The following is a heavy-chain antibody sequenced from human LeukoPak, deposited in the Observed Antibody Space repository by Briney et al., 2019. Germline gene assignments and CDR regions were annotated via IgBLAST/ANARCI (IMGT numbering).Heavy chain of an antibody. CDR2: INSDGSST. CDR3: AREYGETAADDY. D-gene: IGHD2-15*01. J-gene: IGHJ4*02. Sequence: GGSLRLSCAASGFTFSNAWMSWVRQAPGKGLVWVSRINSDGSSTSYADSVKGRFTISRDNAKNTLYLQMNSLRAEVTAVYYCAREYGETAADDYWGQGTLVTVSS. V-gene: IGHV3-74*01. CDR1: GFTFSNAW.